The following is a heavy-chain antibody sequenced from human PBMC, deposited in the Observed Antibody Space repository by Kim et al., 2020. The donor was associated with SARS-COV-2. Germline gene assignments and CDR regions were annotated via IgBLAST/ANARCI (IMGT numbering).Heavy chain of an antibody. Sequence: GGSLRLSCAASGFTFSTYAMSWVRQAPRRGLEWISTITGNGAATYYVDSVRGRFTISRDNSKNTLSLQMNSLRAEDTALYYCAKTGQLDYWGQGTLVTVSS. J-gene: IGHJ4*02. CDR3: AKTGQLDY. CDR1: GFTFSTYA. V-gene: IGHV3-23*01. CDR2: ITGNGAAT. D-gene: IGHD6-13*01.